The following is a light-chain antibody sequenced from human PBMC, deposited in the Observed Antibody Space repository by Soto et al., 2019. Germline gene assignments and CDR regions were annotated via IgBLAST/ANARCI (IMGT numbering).Light chain of an antibody. Sequence: IQLTQSPSSLSASVGDRVTITCRASQGTNNYLAWYQQKPGKAPKLLIYAASTLQSGVPLRFSGSGSGTEFTLTISSLQPDDFATYYCQQYNTYSTFGQGTRLEIK. CDR3: QQYNTYST. CDR1: QGTNNY. CDR2: AAS. V-gene: IGKV1-9*01. J-gene: IGKJ5*01.